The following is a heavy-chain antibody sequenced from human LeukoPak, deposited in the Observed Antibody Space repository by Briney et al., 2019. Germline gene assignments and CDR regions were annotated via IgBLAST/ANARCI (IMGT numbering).Heavy chain of an antibody. CDR2: LTYDGTNE. CDR1: GFTFGDYG. CDR3: AKGYFGSGSPDYFDY. D-gene: IGHD3-10*01. V-gene: IGHV3-30*18. Sequence: GGSLRLSCAASGFTFGDYGMHWVRQTPGKGLEWLTLLTYDGTNEYYADSVKGRFAISRDNSKNTLFLQMNSLRPEDTAVYYCAKGYFGSGSPDYFDYWGQGTLVTVSS. J-gene: IGHJ4*02.